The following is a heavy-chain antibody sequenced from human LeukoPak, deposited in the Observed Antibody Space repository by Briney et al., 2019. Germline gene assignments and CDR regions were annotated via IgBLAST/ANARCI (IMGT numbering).Heavy chain of an antibody. D-gene: IGHD6-19*01. Sequence: ASVKVSCKASGYTFTSYWIQWVRQAPGQGLEWMGLINPSGGSTSYAQKFQGRVTMTRDTSTSTVYMELSSLRSEDTAVYYCARDREEWLPLDYWGQGTLVTVSS. CDR2: INPSGGST. CDR1: GYTFTSYW. CDR3: ARDREEWLPLDY. J-gene: IGHJ4*02. V-gene: IGHV1-46*01.